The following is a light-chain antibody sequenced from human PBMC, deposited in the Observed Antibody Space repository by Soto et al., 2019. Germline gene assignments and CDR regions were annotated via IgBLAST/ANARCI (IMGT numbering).Light chain of an antibody. Sequence: DIQMTQSPSTLSASVGDRVTITCRASQTISSWLAWYQQKPGKAPKLLIYKASTLKSGVPSRFSGSGSETEFTLTISGLQPDDFATYYCQQYNTYSTFGQGTRLEIK. V-gene: IGKV1-5*03. CDR3: QQYNTYST. CDR2: KAS. J-gene: IGKJ5*01. CDR1: QTISSW.